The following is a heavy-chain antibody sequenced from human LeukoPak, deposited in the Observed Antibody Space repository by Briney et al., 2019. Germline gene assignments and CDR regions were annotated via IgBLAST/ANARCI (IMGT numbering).Heavy chain of an antibody. Sequence: PSETLSLTCTVSGGSISSGSYYWSWIRQPAGKGLEWIGRIYTSGSTNYNPSLKSRVTISIDTSKSQISLNLISVTAADTAVYYCARRRSDLNWYDPWGQGTLVTVSS. CDR1: GGSISSGSYY. V-gene: IGHV4-61*02. D-gene: IGHD6-19*01. CDR3: ARRRSDLNWYDP. CDR2: IYTSGST. J-gene: IGHJ5*02.